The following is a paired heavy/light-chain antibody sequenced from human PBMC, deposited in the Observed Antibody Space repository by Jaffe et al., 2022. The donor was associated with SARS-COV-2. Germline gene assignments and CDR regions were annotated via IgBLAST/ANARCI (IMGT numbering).Light chain of an antibody. CDR3: QQCYGSPT. J-gene: IGKJ1*01. CDR1: QNILYSSDNKNY. CDR2: WAS. V-gene: IGKV4-1*01. Sequence: DFVLTQSADSLAVSLGERVTINCKSSQNILYSSDNKNYLAWYQQKPGQPPKLLFYWASTRESGVPDRFSGSGSGTDFTLTISSLQAEDVAVYYCQQCYGSPTFGQGTRVEIK.
Heavy chain of an antibody. D-gene: IGHD2-15*01. Sequence: EVQLVESGGGLVQPGGSLRLSCAASGFTFSSYDINWIRQAPGKRLEWISYISSSSETIYYADSVKGRFTISRDNAKNSLSLQMSSLRVEDTAVYYCARDVCSGRSCYYDHWGQGTLVTVSS. CDR3: ARDVCSGRSCYYDH. CDR2: ISSSSETI. CDR1: GFTFSSYD. V-gene: IGHV3-48*01. J-gene: IGHJ4*02.